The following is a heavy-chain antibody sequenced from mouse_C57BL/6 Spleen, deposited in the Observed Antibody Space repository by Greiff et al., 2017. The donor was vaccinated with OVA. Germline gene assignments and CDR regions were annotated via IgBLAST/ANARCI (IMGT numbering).Heavy chain of an antibody. CDR1: GYSFTGYY. CDR3: ARSGAMDY. J-gene: IGHJ4*01. V-gene: IGHV1-42*01. CDR2: INPSTGGT. Sequence: VQLQQSGPELVKPGASVKISCKASGYSFTGYYMNWVKQSPEKSLEWIGEINPSTGGTTYNQKFKAKATLTVDKSYSTAYMQLKSLTSEDSAVYYCARSGAMDYWGQGTSVTVSS. D-gene: IGHD3-1*01.